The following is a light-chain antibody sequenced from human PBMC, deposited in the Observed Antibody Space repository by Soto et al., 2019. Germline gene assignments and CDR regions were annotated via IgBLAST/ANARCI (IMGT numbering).Light chain of an antibody. Sequence: DIVMTQSPDSLAVSLGERATINCKSSQSVLYSSGNRNYLTWYQQKPGQPPKLLIYWASTRESGAPDRFSGSGSGTDFTPTTTSLQVEDGGVYSYQRYYNIRQTFGRGTKVDI. J-gene: IGKJ4*02. CDR1: QSVLYSSGNRNY. CDR2: WAS. V-gene: IGKV4-1*01. CDR3: QRYYNIRQT.